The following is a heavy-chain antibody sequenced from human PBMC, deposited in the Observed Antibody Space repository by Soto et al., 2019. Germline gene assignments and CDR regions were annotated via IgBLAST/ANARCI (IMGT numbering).Heavy chain of an antibody. Sequence: PVGSVRLSCAASGFTFSSYAMSWVRQAPGKGLEWVSAISGSGGSTYYADSVKGRFTISRDNSKNTLYLQMNSLRAEDTAVYYCAKGRYYYDSSGYYRSPTLFDYWGQGTLVTVSS. V-gene: IGHV3-23*01. CDR1: GFTFSSYA. J-gene: IGHJ4*02. CDR3: AKGRYYYDSSGYYRSPTLFDY. D-gene: IGHD3-22*01. CDR2: ISGSGGST.